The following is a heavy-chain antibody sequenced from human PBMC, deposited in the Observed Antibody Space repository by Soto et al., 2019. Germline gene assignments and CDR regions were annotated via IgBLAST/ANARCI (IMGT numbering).Heavy chain of an antibody. J-gene: IGHJ4*02. V-gene: IGHV3-23*01. Sequence: EVQLLESGGGLVQPGGSLRLSCAASGFTFSSYAMSWVRQAPGKGLEWVSAISGSGGSTYYADSVKGRFTISRDNSKNKLYLHMNSLRAEDTAVYYCAKENGYSSSWFEFDYWGQGTLVTVSS. D-gene: IGHD6-13*01. CDR2: ISGSGGST. CDR1: GFTFSSYA. CDR3: AKENGYSSSWFEFDY.